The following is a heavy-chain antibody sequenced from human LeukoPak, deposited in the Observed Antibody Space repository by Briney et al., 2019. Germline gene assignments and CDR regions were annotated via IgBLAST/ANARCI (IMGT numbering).Heavy chain of an antibody. CDR2: INHSGST. D-gene: IGHD3-3*01. J-gene: IGHJ4*02. CDR1: GGSFSGYY. Sequence: SETLSLTCAVYGGSFSGYYWSWIRQPPGKGLEWIGEINHSGSTNYNPSLKSRVTISVDTSKNQFSLKLSSVTAADTAVYYCARSAIFGIGADYWGQGTLVTVSS. CDR3: ARSAIFGIGADY. V-gene: IGHV4-34*01.